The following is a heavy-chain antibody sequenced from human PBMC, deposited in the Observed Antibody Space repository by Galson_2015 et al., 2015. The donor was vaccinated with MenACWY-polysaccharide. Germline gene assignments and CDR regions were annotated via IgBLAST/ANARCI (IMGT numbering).Heavy chain of an antibody. J-gene: IGHJ4*02. CDR3: AKISLLSSNLDS. CDR2: ITGDGSTS. CDR1: GFAFSSHA. V-gene: IGHV3-23*01. D-gene: IGHD1-14*01. Sequence: SLRLSCAASGFAFSSHAMGWVRRAPEKGLEWVSSITGDGSTSFYADSVRGRFTLSKDNSQNTLFLQMNSLRAEDTALYYCAKISLLSSNLDSWGQRTLVTVSS.